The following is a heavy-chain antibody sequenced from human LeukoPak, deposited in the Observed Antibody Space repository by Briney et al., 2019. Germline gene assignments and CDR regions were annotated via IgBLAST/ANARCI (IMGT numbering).Heavy chain of an antibody. Sequence: ASVKVSCKASGGTLISYAISWVRQAPGQGLEWMGGIIPIFGTANYAQKFQGRVTITADKSTSTAYMELSSLRSEDTAVYYCASGGLYRCSSTSCHWGYMDVWGKGTTVTVSS. V-gene: IGHV1-69*06. CDR2: IIPIFGTA. J-gene: IGHJ6*03. D-gene: IGHD2-2*01. CDR3: ASGGLYRCSSTSCHWGYMDV. CDR1: GGTLISYA.